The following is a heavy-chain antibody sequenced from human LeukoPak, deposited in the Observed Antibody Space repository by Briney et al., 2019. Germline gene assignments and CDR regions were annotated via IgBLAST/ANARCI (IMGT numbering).Heavy chain of an antibody. D-gene: IGHD4-17*01. V-gene: IGHV3-15*01. Sequence: GGSLRLSCAASRFTFSNAWMSWVRQAAGKGVEGVGRIKSKTDGGTTDYAAPVKGRFTISRDDSKNTLYLQMNSLKTEDTAVYYCTTVTLRLYGMDVWGQGTTVTVSS. CDR1: RFTFSNAW. CDR2: IKSKTDGGTT. J-gene: IGHJ6*02. CDR3: TTVTLRLYGMDV.